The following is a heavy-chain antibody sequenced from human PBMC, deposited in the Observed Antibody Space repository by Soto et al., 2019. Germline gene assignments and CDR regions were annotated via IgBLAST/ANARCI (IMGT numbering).Heavy chain of an antibody. J-gene: IGHJ3*02. CDR1: GGSISSVGYY. D-gene: IGHD2-2*01. CDR2: ISYSGNT. V-gene: IGHV4-31*03. Sequence: SETLSLTCTVSGGSISSVGYYWSWIRQHPGKGLEWIGYISYSGNTYYKPSLKTRVTISVDTAKNQCSLKLTSVTAADTAGYYCARDRGGPAAPDDAFDIWGQGTMVTVSS. CDR3: ARDRGGPAAPDDAFDI.